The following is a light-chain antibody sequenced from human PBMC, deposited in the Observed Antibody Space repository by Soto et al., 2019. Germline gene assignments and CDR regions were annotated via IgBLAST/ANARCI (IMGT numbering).Light chain of an antibody. Sequence: DIPMTQSPSTLSAPVGDRVTITCRASQSISSWLAWYQQKPGKAPKLLIYKASSLESGVPSRFSGSGSGTEFTLTISRLQPDDFATYYCQQYNSYPLTFGQGTKVDIK. CDR1: QSISSW. J-gene: IGKJ4*01. CDR3: QQYNSYPLT. CDR2: KAS. V-gene: IGKV1-5*03.